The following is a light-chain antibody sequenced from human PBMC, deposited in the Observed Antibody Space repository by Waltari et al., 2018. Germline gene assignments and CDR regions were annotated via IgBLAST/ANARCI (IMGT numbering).Light chain of an antibody. CDR3: QQYGSSVMYT. CDR2: GAS. J-gene: IGKJ2*01. V-gene: IGKV3-20*01. CDR1: QRLIKRY. Sequence: EVVLTQSPGTLSLSPWERATLSCRASQRLIKRYVAWYQQKPGQAPTLLIYGASNRAAGIPDRFSGSGSETDFTLTISRLEAEDFGVYYCQQYGSSVMYTFGQGTKLEIK.